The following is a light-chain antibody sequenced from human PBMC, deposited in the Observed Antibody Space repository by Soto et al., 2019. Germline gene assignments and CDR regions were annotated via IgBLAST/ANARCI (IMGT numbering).Light chain of an antibody. V-gene: IGLV2-23*01. CDR2: EGT. J-gene: IGLJ1*01. CDR3: FSYAGNSVYV. CDR1: SSNVGSYNL. Sequence: QSALTQPASVSGSPGQSITISCTGTSSNVGSYNLVSWFQQLPGKVPKLIIYEGTKRPSGVSDRFSGSKSGNTASLTISGLQAEDEADYYCFSYAGNSVYVFGTGTKGTVL.